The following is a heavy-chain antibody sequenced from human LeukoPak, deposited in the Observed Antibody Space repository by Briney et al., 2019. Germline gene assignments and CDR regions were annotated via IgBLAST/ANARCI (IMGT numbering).Heavy chain of an antibody. CDR2: VYYNGST. J-gene: IGHJ3*02. CDR3: ARDDYGDYVGAFDI. V-gene: IGHV4-39*07. CDR1: GGSISSSSFL. D-gene: IGHD4-17*01. Sequence: SETLSLTCTVTGGSISSSSFLWGWIRQPPGKELEWIGSVYYNGSTYQNPSLKNRITMSVDTSTNQFSLKVTSMTAADTAVYYCARDDYGDYVGAFDIWGQGTMVTVSS.